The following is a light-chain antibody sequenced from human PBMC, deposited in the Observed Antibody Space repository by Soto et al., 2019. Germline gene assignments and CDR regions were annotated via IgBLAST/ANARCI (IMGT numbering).Light chain of an antibody. CDR1: SSDVGFYNL. Sequence: QPVLTQPASVSGSPGQSITISCTGTSSDVGFYNLVSWYQQHPGKVPKVLIFEGNKRPSGVSNRFSGSKSGNTASLTISGLQAEDEAHYYCCSYAGSYTLVFGGGTKLTVL. J-gene: IGLJ3*02. CDR3: CSYAGSYTLV. CDR2: EGN. V-gene: IGLV2-23*01.